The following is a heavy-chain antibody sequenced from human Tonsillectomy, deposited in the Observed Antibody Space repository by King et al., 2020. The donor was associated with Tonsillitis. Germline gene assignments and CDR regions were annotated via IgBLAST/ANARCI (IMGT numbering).Heavy chain of an antibody. CDR2: ISRSGSTI. CDR1: GFTFSSYE. CDR3: ARSRPYYDFWSGYYTYYFDY. Sequence: VQLVESGGGLVQPGGSLRLSCAASGFTFSSYEMNWVRQAPGKGLEWVSYISRSGSTIYNADSVKGRFTISSDKAKNSLYLQMNSLRAEDTAVYYCARSRPYYDFWSGYYTYYFDYWGQGTLVTVSS. J-gene: IGHJ4*02. V-gene: IGHV3-48*03. D-gene: IGHD3-3*01.